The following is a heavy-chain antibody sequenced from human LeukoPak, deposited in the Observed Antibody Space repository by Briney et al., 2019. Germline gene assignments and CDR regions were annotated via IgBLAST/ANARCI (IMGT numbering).Heavy chain of an antibody. CDR3: ARDGIAARTDPFDY. J-gene: IGHJ4*02. V-gene: IGHV1-69*05. CDR2: IIPIFGTA. Sequence: SVKVSCKASGGTFSSYAISWVRQAPGQGLEWMGRIIPIFGTANYAQKFQGRVTITTDESTSTAYMELSSLRSEDAAVYYCARDGIAARTDPFDYWGQGTLVTVSS. D-gene: IGHD6-6*01. CDR1: GGTFSSYA.